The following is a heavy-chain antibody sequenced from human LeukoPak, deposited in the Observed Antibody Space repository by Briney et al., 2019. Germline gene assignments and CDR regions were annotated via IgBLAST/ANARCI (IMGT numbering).Heavy chain of an antibody. J-gene: IGHJ4*02. CDR1: GGTFSSYA. Sequence: GSSVKVSCKASGGTFSSYAISWVRQAPGQGLEWMGGIIPIFGTANYAQKFQGRVTITADESTSTAYMELSSLRSEDTAVYYCARGSQNGYNSHVGYWGQGTLVTVSS. D-gene: IGHD5-24*01. V-gene: IGHV1-69*01. CDR3: ARGSQNGYNSHVGY. CDR2: IIPIFGTA.